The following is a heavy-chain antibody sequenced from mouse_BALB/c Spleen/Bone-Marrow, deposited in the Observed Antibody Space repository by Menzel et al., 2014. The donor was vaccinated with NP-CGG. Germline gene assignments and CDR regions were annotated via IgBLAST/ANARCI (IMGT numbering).Heavy chain of an antibody. CDR3: SRHYCSTPYYAMDY. CDR1: SYTFTSYY. Sequence: QVQLQQSGAELVKPGASVKLSCKASSYTFTSYYIYWVKQRPGQGLEWIGGINPSNGGTKFNEKFKNKATLTIDKSSSTAYIQPSSLTSEGSAVYYCSRHYCSTPYYAMDYWGQGTSVTVSS. J-gene: IGHJ4*01. D-gene: IGHD1-2*01. V-gene: IGHV1S81*02. CDR2: INPSNGGT.